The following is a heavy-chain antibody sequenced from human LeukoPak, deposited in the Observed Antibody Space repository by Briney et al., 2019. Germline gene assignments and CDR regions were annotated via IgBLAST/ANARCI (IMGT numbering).Heavy chain of an antibody. J-gene: IGHJ3*02. CDR2: IYYSGST. CDR1: GGSISSGDYY. V-gene: IGHV4-30-4*08. CDR3: ARAAYYYDSGGYYPDAFDI. D-gene: IGHD3-22*01. Sequence: SETLSLTCTVSGGSISSGDYYWSWIRQPPGKGLEWIGYIYYSGSTYYNPSLKSRVTISVDTSKNQFSLKLSSVTAADTAVYYCARAAYYYDSGGYYPDAFDIWGQGTMVTVSS.